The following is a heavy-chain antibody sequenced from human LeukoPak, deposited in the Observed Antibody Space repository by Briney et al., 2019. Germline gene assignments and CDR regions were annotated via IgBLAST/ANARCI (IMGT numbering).Heavy chain of an antibody. D-gene: IGHD1-7*01. CDR2: ISQTGDDT. CDR1: GFTFSESY. Sequence: NPGGSLRLSCAASGFTFSESYMTWIRQAPGKGLELVSYISQTGDDTYYVDSVKGRFTISRDNAKNSLYLQMNSLRAEDTAVYYCAREQLELPESWFDPWGQGTLVTVSS. CDR3: AREQLELPESWFDP. V-gene: IGHV3-11*01. J-gene: IGHJ5*02.